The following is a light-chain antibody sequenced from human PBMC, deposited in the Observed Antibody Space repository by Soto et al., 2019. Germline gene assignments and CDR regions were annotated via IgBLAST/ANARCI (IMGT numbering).Light chain of an antibody. J-gene: IGLJ2*01. CDR1: DNDVGRYDY. CDR3: CSYAGSRTIV. V-gene: IGLV2-8*01. CDR2: EVS. Sequence: QSALTQPPSASGSPGMSVTLSCSGTDNDVGRYDYVSWYQQHPGKAPKLLIYEVSKRPSGVPDRFSGSKSGNTASLTISGLQAEDEADYYCCSYAGSRTIVFGGGTKLTVL.